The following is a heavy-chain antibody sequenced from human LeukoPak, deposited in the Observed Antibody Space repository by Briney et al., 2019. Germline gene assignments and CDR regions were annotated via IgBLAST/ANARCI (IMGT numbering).Heavy chain of an antibody. D-gene: IGHD1-26*01. CDR1: GFTFSSNW. J-gene: IGHJ4*02. V-gene: IGHV3-7*01. CDR3: ARGGATRPDF. Sequence: PGGSLRLSCAASGFTFSSNWMHWVRQAPGKGLEWVAKIKADGGEKDHVASVKGRFTISRDNAKNSLYLQMNSLRVEDTAVYYCARGGATRPDFWGQGTLVTVSS. CDR2: IKADGGEK.